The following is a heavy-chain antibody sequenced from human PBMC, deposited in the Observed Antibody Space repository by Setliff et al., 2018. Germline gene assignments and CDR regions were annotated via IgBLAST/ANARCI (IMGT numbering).Heavy chain of an antibody. D-gene: IGHD3-16*01. V-gene: IGHV3-11*01. CDR2: ISSSGSTI. CDR3: ARTTGYRLEGDFDY. J-gene: IGHJ4*02. Sequence: GGSLRLSCAASGFTFSDYYMSWIRQAPGKGLEWVSYISSSGSTISYADSMKGRFTISRDNAKNSLYLQMTSLRAEDTAIYYCARTTGYRLEGDFDYWGQGTLVTVSS. CDR1: GFTFSDYY.